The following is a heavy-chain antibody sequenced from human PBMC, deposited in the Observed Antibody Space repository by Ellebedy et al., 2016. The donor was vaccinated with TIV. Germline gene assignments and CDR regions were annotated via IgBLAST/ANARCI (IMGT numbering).Heavy chain of an antibody. CDR3: ARGSVRTGEDI. CDR2: IYYRGSA. Sequence: SETLSLXXAVSGGSISSYYWSWIRQPPGKGLEWIGFIYYRGSANYNPSLKSRVNISVDTSKNHFSLKLSFVTAADTAVYYCARGSVRTGEDIWGQGTLVTVSS. D-gene: IGHD7-27*01. V-gene: IGHV4-59*12. J-gene: IGHJ4*02. CDR1: GGSISSYY.